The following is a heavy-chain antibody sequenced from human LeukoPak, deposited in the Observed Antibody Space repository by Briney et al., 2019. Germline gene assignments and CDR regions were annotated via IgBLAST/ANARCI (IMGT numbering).Heavy chain of an antibody. CDR1: GFTVSSKY. D-gene: IGHD3-22*01. CDR3: AKSERLSMIGGWATTFDY. Sequence: GGSLRLSCVASGFTVSSKYMSWVRQAPGKGLEWVSILYSDGSTYYADSVEGRFTISRDNSKNTLYFEMNNLRVEDTAVYYCAKSERLSMIGGWATTFDYWGQGTLVTVSS. V-gene: IGHV3-66*01. J-gene: IGHJ4*02. CDR2: LYSDGST.